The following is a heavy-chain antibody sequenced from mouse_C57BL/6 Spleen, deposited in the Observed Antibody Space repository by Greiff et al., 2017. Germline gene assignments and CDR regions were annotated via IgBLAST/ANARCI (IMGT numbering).Heavy chain of an antibody. CDR2: IDPETGGT. Sequence: QVQLKESGAELVRPGASVTLSCKASGYTFTDYEMHWVKQTPVHGLEWIGAIDPETGGTAYNQKFKGKAILTADKSSSTAYMELRSLTSEDSAVYYCTRGEASTVEAMDYWGQGTSVTVSS. CDR3: TRGEASTVEAMDY. V-gene: IGHV1-15*01. J-gene: IGHJ4*01. D-gene: IGHD1-1*01. CDR1: GYTFTDYE.